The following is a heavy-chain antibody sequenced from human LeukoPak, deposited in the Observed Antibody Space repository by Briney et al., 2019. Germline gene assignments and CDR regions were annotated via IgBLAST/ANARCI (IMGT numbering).Heavy chain of an antibody. CDR3: ARDHWGIVENGYDYFYYDMDV. D-gene: IGHD7-27*01. CDR2: MNPNSGNT. J-gene: IGHJ6*02. Sequence: ASVNVSCKASGYTFTSYDINWVRQATGQGLEWMGWMNPNSGNTGYAQKFQGRVTITTDESTSTAYMELSSLRSEDTAVYYCARDHWGIVENGYDYFYYDMDVWGQGTTVTVSS. V-gene: IGHV1-8*01. CDR1: GYTFTSYD.